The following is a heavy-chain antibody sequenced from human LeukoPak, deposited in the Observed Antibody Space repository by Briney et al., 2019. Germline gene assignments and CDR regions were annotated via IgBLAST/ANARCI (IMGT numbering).Heavy chain of an antibody. V-gene: IGHV4-39*07. CDR2: INHSGST. CDR3: ARGMNDYVWGSYRWYYFDY. J-gene: IGHJ4*02. Sequence: SETLSLTCTVSGGSISSSSYYWSWIRQPPGKGLEWIGEINHSGSTNYNPSLKSRVTISVDTSKNQFSLKLSSVTAADTAVYYCARGMNDYVWGSYRWYYFDYWGQGTLVTVSS. D-gene: IGHD3-16*02. CDR1: GGSISSSSYY.